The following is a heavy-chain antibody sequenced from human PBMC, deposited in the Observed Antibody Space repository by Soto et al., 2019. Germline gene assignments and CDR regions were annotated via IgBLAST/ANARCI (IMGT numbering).Heavy chain of an antibody. CDR2: INYSGST. CDR3: ARAISSSPSPGLNWFDP. V-gene: IGHV4-34*01. J-gene: IGHJ5*02. Sequence: TLSLTCAVFGGSFSGYYWNWIRQPPGKGLEWIGTINYSGSTNYNPSLKNRVTISVDTSKNQFSLKLSSVTAADTAVYYCARAISSSPSPGLNWFDPWGQGTLVTVSS. D-gene: IGHD6-6*01. CDR1: GGSFSGYY.